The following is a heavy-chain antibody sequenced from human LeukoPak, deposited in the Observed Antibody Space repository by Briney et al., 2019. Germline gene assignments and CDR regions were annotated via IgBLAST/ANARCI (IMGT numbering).Heavy chain of an antibody. CDR1: GGTFSNSA. V-gene: IGHV1-69*05. CDR3: ATGPPAVPVAYFDN. Sequence: SVKVSCKASGGTFSNSALSWVRQAPGQGLEWMGGITPIFDTANYAQKFQDRVTITTDESTSTAYMELSSLRSEDTAMYYCATGPPAVPVAYFDNWGQGTLVTVSS. D-gene: IGHD2-15*01. J-gene: IGHJ4*02. CDR2: ITPIFDTA.